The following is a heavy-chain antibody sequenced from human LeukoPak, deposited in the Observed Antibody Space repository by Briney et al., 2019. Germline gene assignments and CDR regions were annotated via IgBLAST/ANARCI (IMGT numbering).Heavy chain of an antibody. CDR3: ARGGWSLDY. Sequence: PSETLSLTCSVSGDSISSHYWTWIRQPPGKGLEWIGYIHYSGTTNYNPSPKSRITTSLDTSKNQFSLKLNSVIAADTAVYYCARGGWSLDYWGQGTLVTVSS. CDR1: GDSISSHY. J-gene: IGHJ4*02. CDR2: IHYSGTT. V-gene: IGHV4-59*11. D-gene: IGHD6-19*01.